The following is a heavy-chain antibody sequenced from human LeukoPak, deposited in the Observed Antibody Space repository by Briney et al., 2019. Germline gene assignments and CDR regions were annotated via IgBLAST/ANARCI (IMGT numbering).Heavy chain of an antibody. V-gene: IGHV1-69*05. CDR2: IIPIFGTA. Sequence: SVKVSCKASGGTFSSYVISWVRQAPGQGLEWMGWIIPIFGTANYAQKFQGRVTITTDESTSTAYMELSSLRSEDTAVYYCARAIITMVRGVTVAAAFDIWGQGTMVTVSS. CDR1: GGTFSSYV. J-gene: IGHJ3*02. D-gene: IGHD3-10*01. CDR3: ARAIITMVRGVTVAAAFDI.